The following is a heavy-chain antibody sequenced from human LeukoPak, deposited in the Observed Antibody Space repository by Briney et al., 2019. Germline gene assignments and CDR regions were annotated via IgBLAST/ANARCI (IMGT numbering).Heavy chain of an antibody. CDR1: GFTFSNYW. Sequence: GGSLRLSCAASGFTFSNYWMHWGRQAPGKGLVWGSRINSAGSSTSYADSVKCRFTISRDNAKTTLYLQMNSLRAEDTAVYYCAVPPPPGFSYGENLFDYWGQGTLVTVSS. D-gene: IGHD5-18*01. CDR3: AVPPPPGFSYGENLFDY. J-gene: IGHJ4*02. V-gene: IGHV3-74*01. CDR2: INSAGSST.